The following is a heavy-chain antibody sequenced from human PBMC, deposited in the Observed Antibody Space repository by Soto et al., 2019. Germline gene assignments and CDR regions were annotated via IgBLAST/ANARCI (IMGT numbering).Heavy chain of an antibody. Sequence: EVQLVESGGGLVQPGGSLRLSCAASGFTFSSYWMSWVRQAPGKGLEWVDNIKQDGSEKYYVDSVKGRFTISRDNAKNSLYLQMNSLRAEDTAVYYCERLNYGDYVGDWGQGPLVTVSS. V-gene: IGHV3-7*01. CDR3: ERLNYGDYVGD. D-gene: IGHD4-17*01. CDR2: IKQDGSEK. J-gene: IGHJ4*02. CDR1: GFTFSSYW.